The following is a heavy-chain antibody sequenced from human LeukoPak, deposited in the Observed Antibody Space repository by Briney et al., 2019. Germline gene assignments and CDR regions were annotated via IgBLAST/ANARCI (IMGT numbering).Heavy chain of an antibody. CDR2: LSYDGRKT. CDR1: GFTFSTFG. Sequence: GGSLRLSCAASGFTFSTFGMNWVRQAPGKGLEWVAILSYDGRKTYYADSVKGRFTVSRDNSKNTVFLQMNSLRVEDTAVYYCAKDVGGGYTSYYFDHWGQGTLVTVSS. V-gene: IGHV3-30*18. J-gene: IGHJ4*02. CDR3: AKDVGGGYTSYYFDH. D-gene: IGHD3-16*02.